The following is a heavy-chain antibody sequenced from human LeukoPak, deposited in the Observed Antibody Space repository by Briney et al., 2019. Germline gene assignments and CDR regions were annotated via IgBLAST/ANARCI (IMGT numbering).Heavy chain of an antibody. CDR3: ARARSTSRFSEFDY. CDR2: IIPIFGTA. Sequence: ASVKVSCKASGGTFSSYAISWVRQAPGQGLEWMGRIIPIFGTANSAQKFQGRVTITTDESTSTAYMELSSLRSEDTAVYYCARARSTSRFSEFDYWGQGTLVTVSS. CDR1: GGTFSSYA. V-gene: IGHV1-69*05. J-gene: IGHJ4*02. D-gene: IGHD2-2*01.